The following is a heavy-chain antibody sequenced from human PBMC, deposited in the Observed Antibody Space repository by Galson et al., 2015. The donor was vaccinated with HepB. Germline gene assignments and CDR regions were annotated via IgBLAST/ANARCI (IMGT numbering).Heavy chain of an antibody. V-gene: IGHV5-10-1*01. CDR2: IDPTDSYT. CDR3: ARQPYYYDALTGYYRVTYYFDY. Sequence: QSGAEVKKPGESLRISCKTSGYNFTNYWVSWVRQMPGKGPEWMGKIDPTDSYTNYSPSFQGHVTISTDKSVSTAYLQRNSLKASDTASYYCARQPYYYDALTGYYRVTYYFDYWGPGALVTVSS. CDR1: GYNFTNYW. D-gene: IGHD3-9*01. J-gene: IGHJ4*02.